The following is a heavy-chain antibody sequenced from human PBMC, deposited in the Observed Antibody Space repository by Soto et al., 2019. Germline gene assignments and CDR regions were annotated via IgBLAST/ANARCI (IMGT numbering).Heavy chain of an antibody. CDR2: IYYSGST. Sequence: LETLSLTCTVSGGSISSSSYYWGWIRQPPGKGLEWIGSIYYSGSTYYNPSLKSRVTISVDTSKNQFSLKLSSVTAADTAVYYCARQRYSSSWYAPDVSFDYWGQGTLVTVSS. V-gene: IGHV4-39*01. D-gene: IGHD6-13*01. J-gene: IGHJ4*02. CDR1: GGSISSSSYY. CDR3: ARQRYSSSWYAPDVSFDY.